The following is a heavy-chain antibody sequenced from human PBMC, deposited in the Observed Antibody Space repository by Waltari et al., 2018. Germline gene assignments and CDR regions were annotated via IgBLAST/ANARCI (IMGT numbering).Heavy chain of an antibody. V-gene: IGHV1-8*01. CDR1: GYTFTSYD. CDR2: MNPNSGNT. D-gene: IGHD2-15*01. J-gene: IGHJ4*02. CDR3: ARGSPCSGGSCRNTASDY. Sequence: QVQLVQSGAEVKKPGASVKVSCKASGYTFTSYDINWVRQATGQGLEWMGWMNPNSGNTGYAQKFQGRVTMTRNTSISTAYMELSSLRSEDTAVYYCARGSPCSGGSCRNTASDYWGQGTLVTVSS.